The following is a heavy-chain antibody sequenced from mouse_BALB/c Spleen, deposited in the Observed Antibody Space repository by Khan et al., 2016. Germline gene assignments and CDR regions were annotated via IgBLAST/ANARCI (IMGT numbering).Heavy chain of an antibody. CDR1: GYTFTNYG. Sequence: QIQLVQSGPELKKPGETVKISCKVAGYTFTNYGMNWVKQTPGKGLKWMGWIKTYTGEPIYADDFKGRFAFSLETSASTAFLQINNLKNEDMATYFYVRSRLLDLYYAMDYWGQGTSVTVSS. V-gene: IGHV9-1*02. CDR2: IKTYTGEP. J-gene: IGHJ4*01. CDR3: VRSRLLDLYYAMDY. D-gene: IGHD1-1*01.